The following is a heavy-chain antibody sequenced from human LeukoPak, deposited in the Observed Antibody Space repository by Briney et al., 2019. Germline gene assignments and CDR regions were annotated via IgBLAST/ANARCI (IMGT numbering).Heavy chain of an antibody. CDR3: ARRAGDRKYWYFDL. CDR2: IYYSGST. CDR1: GGSISSYY. D-gene: IGHD7-27*01. V-gene: IGHV4-59*08. Sequence: SETLSLTCTVSGGSISSYYWSWIRQPPGKGLEWIGYIYYSGSTNYNPSLKSRVTISVDTPKNQFSLKLSSVTAADTAVYYCARRAGDRKYWYFDLWGRGTLVTVSS. J-gene: IGHJ2*01.